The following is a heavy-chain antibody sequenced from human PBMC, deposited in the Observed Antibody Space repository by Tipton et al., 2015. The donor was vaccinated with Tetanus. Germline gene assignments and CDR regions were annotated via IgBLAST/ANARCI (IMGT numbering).Heavy chain of an antibody. Sequence: SGFIFSSYGIHWVRQAPGKGLEWLAVSWYDGTDKYYADSVKGRFTISRDNSKNTLYLQMNSLRAEDTALYYCAREADCSGGSCFSGDFDNWGQGTQVTVSS. J-gene: IGHJ4*02. CDR1: GFIFSSYG. V-gene: IGHV3-33*01. D-gene: IGHD2-15*01. CDR3: AREADCSGGSCFSGDFDN. CDR2: SWYDGTDK.